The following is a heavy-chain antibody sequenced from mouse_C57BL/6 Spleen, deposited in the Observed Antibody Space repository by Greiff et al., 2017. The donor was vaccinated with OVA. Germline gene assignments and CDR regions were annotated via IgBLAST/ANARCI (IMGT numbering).Heavy chain of an antibody. V-gene: IGHV1-82*01. Sequence: QVQLQQSGPELVKPGASVKISCKASGYAFSSSWMNWVKQRPGKGLEWIGRIYPGDGDTNYNGKFKGKATLTADTSSSTAYMQLSSLTSEDSAVYFCEKRSSGYEVRNYGGKETQATVS. CDR3: EKRSSGYEVRNY. CDR1: GYAFSSSW. J-gene: IGHJ1*03. CDR2: IYPGDGDT. D-gene: IGHD3-2*02.